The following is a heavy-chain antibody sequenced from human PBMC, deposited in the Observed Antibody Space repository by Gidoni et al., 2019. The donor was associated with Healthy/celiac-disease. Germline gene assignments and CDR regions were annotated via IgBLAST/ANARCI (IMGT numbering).Heavy chain of an antibody. CDR3: ATVFWSGYANYYYYGMDV. V-gene: IGHV1-24*01. CDR1: GYTLTELS. J-gene: IGHJ6*02. Sequence: QVQLVQSGAEVHKPGASVKVSCKVSGYTLTELSMHWVRQAPGKGLEWMGGFDPEDGETIYAKKFQGRVTMTEDTSTDTAYMELSSLRSEDTAVYYCATVFWSGYANYYYYGMDVWGQGTTVTVSS. D-gene: IGHD3-3*01. CDR2: FDPEDGET.